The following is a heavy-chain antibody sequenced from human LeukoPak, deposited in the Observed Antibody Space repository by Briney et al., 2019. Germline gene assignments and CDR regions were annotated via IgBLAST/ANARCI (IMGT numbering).Heavy chain of an antibody. V-gene: IGHV1-69*05. Sequence: SVKVSCKASGGTFSSYAISRVRQAPGQGLEWMGGIIPIFGTANYAQKFQGRVTITTDESTSTAYMELSSLRSEDTAVYYCARDNYAGANWFDPWGQGTLVTVSS. J-gene: IGHJ5*02. CDR2: IIPIFGTA. CDR1: GGTFSSYA. CDR3: ARDNYAGANWFDP. D-gene: IGHD1-7*01.